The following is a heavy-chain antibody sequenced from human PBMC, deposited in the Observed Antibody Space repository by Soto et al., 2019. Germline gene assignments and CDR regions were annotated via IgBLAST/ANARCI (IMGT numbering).Heavy chain of an antibody. CDR2: IIPIFGTA. D-gene: IGHD5-12*01. J-gene: IGHJ4*02. CDR3: ARDGYSGYGAVTDDY. CDR1: GGTFSSYA. V-gene: IGHV1-69*13. Sequence: ASVKVSCKASGGTFSSYAISWVRQAPGQGLEWMGGIIPIFGTANYAQKFQGRVTITADESTSTAYMELSSLRSEDTAVYYCARDGYSGYGAVTDDYWGQGTLVTVSS.